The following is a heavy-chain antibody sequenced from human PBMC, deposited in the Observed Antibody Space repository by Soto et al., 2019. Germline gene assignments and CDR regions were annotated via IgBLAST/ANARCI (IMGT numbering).Heavy chain of an antibody. Sequence: SETLSLTCTVSGVSITSYFWSWIRQTPGKGLDWIGSISFSGATYSNPSLKGRAALSVDTSENHLSLTLNSVTSADTAVYYCAREPISTPRGVTQVDPWGQGTQVTVSS. CDR2: ISFSGAT. CDR1: GVSITSYF. J-gene: IGHJ5*02. CDR3: AREPISTPRGVTQVDP. D-gene: IGHD2-2*01. V-gene: IGHV4-59*01.